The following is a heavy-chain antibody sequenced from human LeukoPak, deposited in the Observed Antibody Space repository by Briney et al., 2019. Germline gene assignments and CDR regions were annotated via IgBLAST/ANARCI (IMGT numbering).Heavy chain of an antibody. J-gene: IGHJ6*03. V-gene: IGHV4-59*01. CDR3: ARELLTYYDFWSGYYSYMDV. CDR1: GGSISSYY. Sequence: SETLSLTCTVSGGSISSYYWSWIRQPPGKGLEWIGYIYYSGSTNYNPSLKSRVTISVDTSKNQFSLKLSSVTAADTAVYYCARELLTYYDFWSGYYSYMDVWGKGTTVTVSS. CDR2: IYYSGST. D-gene: IGHD3-3*01.